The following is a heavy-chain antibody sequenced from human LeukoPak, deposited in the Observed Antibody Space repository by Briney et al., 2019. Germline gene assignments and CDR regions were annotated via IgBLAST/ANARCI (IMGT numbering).Heavy chain of an antibody. CDR2: ISYDGSNK. V-gene: IGHV3-30*04. Sequence: GGSLRLSCAASGFTFRSYAMHWVRQAPGKGLEWVAVISYDGSNKYYADSVKGRLTISRDNSKNTLYLQMNSLRAEDTAVYYCAGGVVVPAAMPADYWGQGTLVTVSS. J-gene: IGHJ4*02. D-gene: IGHD2-2*01. CDR3: AGGVVVPAAMPADY. CDR1: GFTFRSYA.